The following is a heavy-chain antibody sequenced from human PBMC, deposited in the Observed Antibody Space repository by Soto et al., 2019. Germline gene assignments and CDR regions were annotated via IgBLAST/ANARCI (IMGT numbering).Heavy chain of an antibody. CDR1: GFTFSSYE. J-gene: IGHJ6*04. D-gene: IGHD5-18*01. Sequence: EVQLVESGGGLVQPGGSLRLSCAASGFTFSSYEMNWVRQAPGKGLEWVSYISSSGSTIYYADSVKGRFTISRDNAKNSLYLQMNSLRAEDTAVYYCARDPRGYSYGTGYYYGMDVWGKGTTVTVSS. CDR3: ARDPRGYSYGTGYYYGMDV. V-gene: IGHV3-48*03. CDR2: ISSSGSTI.